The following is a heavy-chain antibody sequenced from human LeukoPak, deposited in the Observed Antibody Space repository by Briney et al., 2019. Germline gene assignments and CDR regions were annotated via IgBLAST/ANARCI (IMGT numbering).Heavy chain of an antibody. J-gene: IGHJ3*01. Sequence: ASMKVSCKASGYTFTSYGFSWVRQAPGQGLEWLGLINPNGDRTDYAQNFQGRVTMTRDTSTTTVYLELSSLRSEDTAVYYCARDMSTRVTPISYAFDVWGQGTMVTVSS. D-gene: IGHD4-23*01. CDR1: GYTFTSYG. CDR2: INPNGDRT. CDR3: ARDMSTRVTPISYAFDV. V-gene: IGHV1-46*01.